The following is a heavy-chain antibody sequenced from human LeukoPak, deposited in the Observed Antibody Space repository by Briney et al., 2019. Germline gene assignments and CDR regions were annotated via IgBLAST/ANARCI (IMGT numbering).Heavy chain of an antibody. Sequence: PGGSLRLPCAGSGFSISNYGMNWVSQAPGKGLEWLSYIRSDSSTKYYADSVEGRFTISRDNAKNSLYLRMNSLRDEDSGVYFCARDYSRWNGEFDVWGQGTMVTVSS. D-gene: IGHD6-13*01. CDR3: ARDYSRWNGEFDV. V-gene: IGHV3-48*02. J-gene: IGHJ3*01. CDR2: IRSDSSTK. CDR1: GFSISNYG.